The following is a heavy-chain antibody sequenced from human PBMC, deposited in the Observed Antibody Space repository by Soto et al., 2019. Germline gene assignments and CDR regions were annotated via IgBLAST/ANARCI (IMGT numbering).Heavy chain of an antibody. CDR3: ARHQPDLIVLPSAMPEWVAFYI. D-gene: IGHD2-2*01. Sequence: SETLPLTWTGSGGSISNYYWSWVRQPPGKGLEWIGYIYDSGSTNYNPSLKSRVTISVDTSKNQFSLRLTSVTAADTAVYYCARHQPDLIVLPSAMPEWVAFYIRAQGTMVTVS. V-gene: IGHV4-59*01. J-gene: IGHJ3*02. CDR1: GGSISNYY. CDR2: IYDSGST.